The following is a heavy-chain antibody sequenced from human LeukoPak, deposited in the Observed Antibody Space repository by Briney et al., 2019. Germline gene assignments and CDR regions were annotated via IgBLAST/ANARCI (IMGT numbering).Heavy chain of an antibody. J-gene: IGHJ4*02. CDR2: ISSSGSTI. CDR3: ARYFDWFSTFDY. D-gene: IGHD3-9*01. V-gene: IGHV3-11*01. CDR1: GFTFSDYY. Sequence: GGSLRLSCAASGFTFSDYYMSWVRQAPGKGLEWVSYISSSGSTIYYADSVKGRFTISRDNAKNSLYLQMNSLRAEDTAVYYCARYFDWFSTFDYWGQGTLVTVSS.